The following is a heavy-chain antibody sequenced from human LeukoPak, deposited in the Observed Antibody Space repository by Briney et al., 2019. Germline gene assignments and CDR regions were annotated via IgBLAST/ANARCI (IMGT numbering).Heavy chain of an antibody. CDR2: INPNSGGT. V-gene: IGHV1-2*06. D-gene: IGHD4-17*01. Sequence: ASEKVSCKASGYTFTGYYMHTVPQAPGQGLGWMGRINPNSGGTNYAQKFQGRVTITRDTSISTAYMDLSRLRLEDTAVYYCARRSCGDYSGGFYYWGQGTLVTVSS. J-gene: IGHJ4*02. CDR3: ARRSCGDYSGGFYY. CDR1: GYTFTGYY.